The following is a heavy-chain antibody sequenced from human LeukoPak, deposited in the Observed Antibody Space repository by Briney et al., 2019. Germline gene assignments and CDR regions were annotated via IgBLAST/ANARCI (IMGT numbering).Heavy chain of an antibody. CDR2: VFNSEYT. CDR1: GGSSSGYY. D-gene: IGHD5-18*01. J-gene: IGHJ4*02. CDR3: AGRPGGDRYGKWMFDY. V-gene: IGHV4-59*08. Sequence: PSETLSLTCTVSGGSSSGYYWSWVRQPPGKGLEWICYVFNSEYTSYNPSLKNRVTTSIKTTKNQFSLMLSYVTTADKAVFYFAGRPGGDRYGKWMFDYWGLGTPVTVSS.